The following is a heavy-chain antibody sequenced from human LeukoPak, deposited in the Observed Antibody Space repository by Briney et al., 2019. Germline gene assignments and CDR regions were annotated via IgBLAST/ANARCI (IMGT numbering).Heavy chain of an antibody. CDR3: ARNFKQQLVRFRPDY. D-gene: IGHD6-13*01. CDR2: INPNSGGT. CDR1: GYTFTNYY. V-gene: IGHV1-2*02. J-gene: IGHJ4*02. Sequence: ASAKVSCKASGYTFTNYYIHWVRQAPGQGLEWMGWINPNSGGTNYAQKFQGRVTMIRDTSISTAYMELSRLRSDDTAVYYCARNFKQQLVRFRPDYWGQGTLVTVSS.